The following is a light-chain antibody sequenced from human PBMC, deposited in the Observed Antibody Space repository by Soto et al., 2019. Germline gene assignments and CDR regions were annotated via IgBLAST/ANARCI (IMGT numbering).Light chain of an antibody. J-gene: IGKJ4*01. CDR1: QGISSY. CDR2: AAS. V-gene: IGKV1-8*01. CDR3: QQYGSSPGT. Sequence: AIRMTQSPSSLSASTGDRVTITCRASQGISSYLAWYQQKPGKAPKLLIYAASTLQSGVPSRFSGSGSGTDFTLTISCLQSEDFATYYCQQYGSSPGTFGGGTKVEIK.